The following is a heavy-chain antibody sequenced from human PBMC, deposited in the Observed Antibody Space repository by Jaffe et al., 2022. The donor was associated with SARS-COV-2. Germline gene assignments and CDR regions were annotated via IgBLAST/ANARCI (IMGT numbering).Heavy chain of an antibody. CDR3: AREEVVVVVTATYWDY. CDR1: GFTFSSYA. D-gene: IGHD2-21*02. J-gene: IGHJ4*02. Sequence: QVQLVESGGGVVQPGRSLRLSCAASGFTFSSYAMHWVRQAPGKGLEWVAVISYDGSNKYYADSVKGRFTISRDNSKNTLYLQMNSLRAEDTAVYYCAREEVVVVVTATYWDYWGQGTLVTVSS. V-gene: IGHV3-30-3*01. CDR2: ISYDGSNK.